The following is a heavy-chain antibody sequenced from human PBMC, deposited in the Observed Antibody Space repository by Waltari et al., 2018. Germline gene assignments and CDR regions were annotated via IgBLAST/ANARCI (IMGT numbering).Heavy chain of an antibody. D-gene: IGHD3-3*01. CDR3: AREHGGWFDP. CDR2: IGTAGDT. J-gene: IGHJ5*02. Sequence: EVQLVESGGGLVQPGGSLRLSCAASGFTSSSYDMHWVRQATGKGLEWVSAIGTAGDTYYPGSVKGRFTISRENAKNSLYLQMNSLRAGDAAVYDCAREHGGWFDPWGQGTLVTVSS. CDR1: GFTSSSYD. V-gene: IGHV3-13*01.